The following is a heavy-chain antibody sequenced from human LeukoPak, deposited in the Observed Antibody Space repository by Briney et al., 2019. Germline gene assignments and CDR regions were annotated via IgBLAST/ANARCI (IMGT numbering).Heavy chain of an antibody. CDR1: GYIFTTYW. D-gene: IGHD1-26*01. J-gene: IGHJ4*02. Sequence: GESLKISCKGSGYIFTTYWIGWVRQMPGKGLEWMGIIYPGDSDTRYSPSFQGQVTISVDKSISTAYLQWSSLKASDTAMYYCARSYFSGTYPYDYWGQGTLVTDSS. CDR2: IYPGDSDT. V-gene: IGHV5-51*01. CDR3: ARSYFSGTYPYDY.